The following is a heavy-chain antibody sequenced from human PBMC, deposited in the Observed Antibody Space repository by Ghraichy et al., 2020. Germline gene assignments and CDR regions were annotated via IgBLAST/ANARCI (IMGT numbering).Heavy chain of an antibody. V-gene: IGHV3-23*01. D-gene: IGHD6-19*01. Sequence: GVSLRLSCAASGFTFGRYAMSWVRQAPGQGLEWVASINNNNNPYYAGSVRGRFTISNDFSESTVYLHLGSLRADDTAIYYCAKDHPSSGWPAFDYWGQGVLVTVSS. CDR3: AKDHPSSGWPAFDY. CDR1: GFTFGRYA. CDR2: INNNNNP. J-gene: IGHJ4*02.